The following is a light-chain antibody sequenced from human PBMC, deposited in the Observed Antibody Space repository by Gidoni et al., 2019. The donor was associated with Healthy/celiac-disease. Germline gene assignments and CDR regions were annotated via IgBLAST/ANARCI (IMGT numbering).Light chain of an antibody. V-gene: IGKV1-27*01. CDR2: AAS. Sequence: DIQMTQSPSSLSASVGDRVTITCRASQGISNYLAWYQQKPGKGPKLLIYAASTLQSGVPSRFSGSGSGTDFTLTISSLQPEDVATYYCQKYNSDSWTFXQXTKVEIK. CDR1: QGISNY. J-gene: IGKJ1*01. CDR3: QKYNSDSWT.